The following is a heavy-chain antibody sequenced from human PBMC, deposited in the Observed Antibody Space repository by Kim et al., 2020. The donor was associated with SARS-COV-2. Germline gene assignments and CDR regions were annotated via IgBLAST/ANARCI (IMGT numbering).Heavy chain of an antibody. CDR2: IYYSGST. CDR3: ARDFNMVRGGKNYYYYG. V-gene: IGHV4-61*01. D-gene: IGHD3-10*01. J-gene: IGHJ6*01. CDR1: GGSVSSGSYY. Sequence: SETLSLTCTVSGGSVSSGSYYWSWIRQPPGKGLEWIGYIYYSGSTNYNPSLKSRVTISVDTSKNQFSLKLSSVTAADTAVYYCARDFNMVRGGKNYYYYG.